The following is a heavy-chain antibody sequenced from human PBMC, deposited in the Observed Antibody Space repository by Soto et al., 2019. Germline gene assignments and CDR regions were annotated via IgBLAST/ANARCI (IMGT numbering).Heavy chain of an antibody. CDR2: ISSNGGST. V-gene: IGHV3-64*01. CDR3: ARGISVRGVIINVWFDP. CDR1: GFTFSSYA. D-gene: IGHD3-10*01. J-gene: IGHJ5*02. Sequence: GGSLRLSCAASGFTFSSYAMHWVRQAPGKGLEYVSAISSNGGSTYYANSVKGRFTISRDNSKNTLYLQMGSLGAEDMAVYYCARGISVRGVIINVWFDPWGQGT.